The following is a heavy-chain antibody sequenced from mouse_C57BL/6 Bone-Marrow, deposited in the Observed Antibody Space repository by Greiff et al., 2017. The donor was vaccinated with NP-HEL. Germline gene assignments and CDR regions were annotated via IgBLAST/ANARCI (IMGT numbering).Heavy chain of an antibody. J-gene: IGHJ3*01. V-gene: IGHV1-59*01. CDR3: ARALYSNHFAY. D-gene: IGHD2-5*01. Sequence: QVQLQQPGAELVRPGTSVKLSCKASGYTFTSYWMHWVKQRPGQGLEWIGVIDPSDSYTNYNQKFKGKATLTVDTSSSTAYMQLSSLTSEDSAVYYCARALYSNHFAYWGQGTLVTVSA. CDR1: GYTFTSYW. CDR2: IDPSDSYT.